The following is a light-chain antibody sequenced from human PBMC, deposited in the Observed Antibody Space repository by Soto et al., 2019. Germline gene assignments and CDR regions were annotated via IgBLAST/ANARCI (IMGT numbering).Light chain of an antibody. V-gene: IGKV3D-15*01. CDR2: YIS. J-gene: IGKJ5*01. CDR3: QQHNQWPIT. CDR1: QSAGNF. Sequence: EILMTQSTATVSVSPWETASLSCRASQSAGNFLAWYQQKPGQAPRLLIYYISTRATGIPARFSGSGSGTEFTLTINSLQSEDSAVYYCQQHNQWPITFGQGTRLEIK.